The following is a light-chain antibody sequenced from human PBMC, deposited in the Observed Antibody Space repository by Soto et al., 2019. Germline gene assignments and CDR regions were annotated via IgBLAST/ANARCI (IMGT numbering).Light chain of an antibody. CDR3: QQYNNYSPWT. Sequence: DIQLTQSPSFLSASVGARVTIACRASQGIRHYLAWYDQKPGKAPKLLIYKASSLESGVPSRFSGSGSGTEFTLTISSLQPDDFATYYCQQYNNYSPWTFGQGTKV. V-gene: IGKV1-5*03. CDR1: QGIRHY. J-gene: IGKJ1*01. CDR2: KAS.